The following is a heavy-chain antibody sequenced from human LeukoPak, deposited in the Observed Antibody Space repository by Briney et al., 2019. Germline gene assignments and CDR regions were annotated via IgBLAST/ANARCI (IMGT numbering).Heavy chain of an antibody. D-gene: IGHD4-17*01. V-gene: IGHV1-24*01. CDR1: GYTLTELS. J-gene: IGHJ4*02. CDR2: FDPEDGET. Sequence: ASVKVPCKVSGYTLTELSMHWVRQAPGKGLEWMGGFDPEDGETIYAQKFQGRVTMTEDTSTDTAYMELSSLRSEDTAVYYCATKAPLDGDYFDYWGQGTLVTVSS. CDR3: ATKAPLDGDYFDY.